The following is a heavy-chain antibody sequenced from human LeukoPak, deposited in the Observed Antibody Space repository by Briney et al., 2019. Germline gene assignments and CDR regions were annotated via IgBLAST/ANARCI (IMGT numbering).Heavy chain of an antibody. V-gene: IGHV3-23*01. CDR2: ISGSGGST. Sequence: GGSLRLSCAASGFTFSSYAMSWVRQAPGKGLEWVSAISGSGGSTYYADSVKGWFTISRDNSKNTLYLQMNSLRAEDTAVYYCAKPLFVGYYYYFDYWGQGTLVTVSS. D-gene: IGHD3-22*01. CDR3: AKPLFVGYYYYFDY. J-gene: IGHJ4*02. CDR1: GFTFSSYA.